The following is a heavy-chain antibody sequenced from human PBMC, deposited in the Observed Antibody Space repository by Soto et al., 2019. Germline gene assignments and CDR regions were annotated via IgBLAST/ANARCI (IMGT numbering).Heavy chain of an antibody. D-gene: IGHD6-13*01. CDR3: ARDRSRYSSSWAIMGY. CDR2: ISYDVSNK. CDR1: GFTFSSYA. Sequence: QVQLVESGGGVVQPGRSLRLSCAASGFTFSSYAMHWVRQAPGKGLEWVAVISYDVSNKYYADSVKGRFTISRDNSKNTLYLQMNSLRAEDTAVYYCARDRSRYSSSWAIMGYWGQGTLATVSS. J-gene: IGHJ4*02. V-gene: IGHV3-30-3*01.